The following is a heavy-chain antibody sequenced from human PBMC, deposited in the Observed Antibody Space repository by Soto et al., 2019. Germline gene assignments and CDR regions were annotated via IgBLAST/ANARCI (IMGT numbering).Heavy chain of an antibody. CDR3: ARAQSVQFEMFDY. CDR2: LHNSGAI. Sequence: QVQLQESGPGLVKPSQTLSLTCTVSGDSVSSADYYWGWICPLSGKGLEGFGYLHNSGAIYYGPSLKGRVTISAGTSRKQFSLKVTSVTAGDTAVYYYARAQSVQFEMFDYWGQGILVTVSS. D-gene: IGHD3-10*01. J-gene: IGHJ4*02. CDR1: GDSVSSADYY. V-gene: IGHV4-31*03.